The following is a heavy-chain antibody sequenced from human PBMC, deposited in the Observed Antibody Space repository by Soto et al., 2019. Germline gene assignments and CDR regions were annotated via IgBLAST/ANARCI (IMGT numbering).Heavy chain of an antibody. V-gene: IGHV4-59*01. Sequence: PSETLSLTCTVSGGSISSYYWSWIRQPTGKGLEWIGYIYYSGSTNYNPSLKSRVTISVDTSKNQFSLKLRSVTAADTAVYYCARDEDSSYYYYDYWGQGTPVTVSS. CDR1: GGSISSYY. CDR3: ARDEDSSYYYYDY. J-gene: IGHJ4*02. D-gene: IGHD3-22*01. CDR2: IYYSGST.